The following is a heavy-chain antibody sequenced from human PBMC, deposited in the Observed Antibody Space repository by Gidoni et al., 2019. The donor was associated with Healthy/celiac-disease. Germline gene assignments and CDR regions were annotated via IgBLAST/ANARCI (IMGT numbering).Heavy chain of an antibody. D-gene: IGHD5-18*01. J-gene: IGHJ4*02. V-gene: IGHV4-39*01. Sequence: RQPPGKGLEWIGSIYYSGSTYYNPSLKSRVTISVDTSKNQFSLKLSSVTAADTAVYYCARHENTAMDNPIDYWGQGTLVTVSS. CDR3: ARHENTAMDNPIDY. CDR2: IYYSGST.